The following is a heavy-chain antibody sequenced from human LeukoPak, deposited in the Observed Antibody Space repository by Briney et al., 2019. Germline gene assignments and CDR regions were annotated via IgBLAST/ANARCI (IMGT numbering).Heavy chain of an antibody. V-gene: IGHV4-34*01. J-gene: IGHJ4*02. CDR3: ARLYYDFWSGYSYFDY. CDR1: GGSFSGYY. Sequence: SETLSLTCAVYGGSFSGYYWSWIRQPPGKGLEWIGEINHSGSTNYDPSLKSRVTISVDTSKNQFSLKLSSVTAADTAVYYCARLYYDFWSGYSYFDYWGQGTLVTVSS. CDR2: INHSGST. D-gene: IGHD3-3*01.